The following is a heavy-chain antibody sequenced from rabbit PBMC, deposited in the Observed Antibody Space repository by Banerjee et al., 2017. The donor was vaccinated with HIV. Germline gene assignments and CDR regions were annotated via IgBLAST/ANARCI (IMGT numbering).Heavy chain of an antibody. CDR3: ARGGSGTSNHYFNL. CDR2: INTGGGYT. J-gene: IGHJ4*01. D-gene: IGHD8-1*01. CDR1: GFSISSSYW. V-gene: IGHV1S45*01. Sequence: EESGGGLVQPEGSLTLTCTASGFSISSSYWICWVRQAPGKGLERIACINTGGGYTYYASWTKGRFTISKTSSTTVTLQMTSLTAADTATYFCARGGSGTSNHYFNLWGQGTLVTVS.